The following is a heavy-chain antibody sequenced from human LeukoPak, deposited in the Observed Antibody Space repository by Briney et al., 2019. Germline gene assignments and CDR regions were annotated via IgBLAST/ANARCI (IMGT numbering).Heavy chain of an antibody. J-gene: IGHJ4*02. CDR3: ATNNYYDSESYFDY. CDR2: IYSGGST. CDR1: GFTVSSNY. Sequence: GGSLRLSCAASGFTVSSNYMSWVRQAPGKGLEWVPVIYSGGSTYYADSVKGRFTISRDNSKNTLYLQMNSLRAEDTAVYYCATNNYYDSESYFDYWGQGTLVTVSS. D-gene: IGHD3-22*01. V-gene: IGHV3-53*01.